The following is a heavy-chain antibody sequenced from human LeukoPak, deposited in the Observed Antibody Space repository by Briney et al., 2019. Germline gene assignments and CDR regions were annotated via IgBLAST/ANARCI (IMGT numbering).Heavy chain of an antibody. J-gene: IGHJ4*02. V-gene: IGHV4-34*01. CDR1: GGSFSGYY. CDR2: INNTRSK. CDR3: AASTGAADY. Sequence: SGTVSLTCAVYGGSFSGYYWSWIRQPPGKGLEWMGEINNTRSKNYNPSPKSRVTITVDTSKNQFTLKLSSVTAADTAVYYCAASTGAADYWGQGTLVSPSA. D-gene: IGHD6-13*01.